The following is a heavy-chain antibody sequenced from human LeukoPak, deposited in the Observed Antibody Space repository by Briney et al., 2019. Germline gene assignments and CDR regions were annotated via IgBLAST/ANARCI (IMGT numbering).Heavy chain of an antibody. CDR1: GFTFDDYA. CDR3: AKDEAYDFWSGPQSY. V-gene: IGHV3-9*01. CDR2: ISWNSGSI. J-gene: IGHJ4*02. D-gene: IGHD3-3*01. Sequence: SGGSLRLSCAASGFTFDDYAMHWVRQAPGKGLEWVSSISWNSGSIGYADSVKGRFTISRDNAKNSLYLQMNSLRAEDTALYYCAKDEAYDFWSGPQSYWGQGTLVTVSS.